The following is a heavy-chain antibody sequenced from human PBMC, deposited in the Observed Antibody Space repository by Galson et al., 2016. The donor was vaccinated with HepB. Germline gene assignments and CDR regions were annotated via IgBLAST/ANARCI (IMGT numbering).Heavy chain of an antibody. D-gene: IGHD3-10*01. CDR2: IWYDGSHK. CDR1: GFTFSSFG. Sequence: SLRLSCAASGFTFSSFGMHWVRQAPGKGLEWVAVIWYDGSHKYYGDSVKGRFTISRDNSKETMYLQMNSLRVEDTGIYYCTRDQTSGNPGVYWGQGTLVTVSS. V-gene: IGHV3-33*01. J-gene: IGHJ4*02. CDR3: TRDQTSGNPGVY.